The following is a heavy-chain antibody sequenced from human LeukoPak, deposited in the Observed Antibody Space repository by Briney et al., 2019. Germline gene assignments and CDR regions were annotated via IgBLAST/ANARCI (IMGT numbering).Heavy chain of an antibody. CDR2: ISGSGGST. D-gene: IGHD3-9*01. V-gene: IGHV3-23*01. Sequence: GGSLRLSCAASGFTVSSNYMSWVRQAPGKGLEWVSAISGSGGSTYYADSVKGRFTISRDNSKNTLYLQMNSLRAEDTAVYYCAKGVGTNGYDILFSWGQGTLVTVSS. CDR3: AKGVGTNGYDILFS. CDR1: GFTVSSNY. J-gene: IGHJ4*02.